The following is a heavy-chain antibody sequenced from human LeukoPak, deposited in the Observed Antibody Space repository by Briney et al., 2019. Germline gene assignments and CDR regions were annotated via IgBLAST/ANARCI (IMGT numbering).Heavy chain of an antibody. J-gene: IGHJ6*03. CDR3: ARLTKNDSGSFRFGKKKRGYMDV. Sequence: SETLSLTCTVSGGSISSYYWSWIRQPPGKGLEWIGYIYYSGSTNYNPSLKSRVTISVDTSKNQFSLKLSSVTAADTAVYYCARLTKNDSGSFRFGKKKRGYMDVWGKGTTVTISS. V-gene: IGHV4-59*12. D-gene: IGHD3-10*01. CDR1: GGSISSYY. CDR2: IYYSGST.